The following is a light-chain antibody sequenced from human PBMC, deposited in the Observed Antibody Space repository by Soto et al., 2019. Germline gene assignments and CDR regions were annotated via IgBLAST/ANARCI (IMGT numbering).Light chain of an antibody. CDR1: QSISSW. CDR2: KAS. V-gene: IGKV1-5*03. CDR3: QQYNSYPWT. Sequence: DIQMTQSPSTLSASVGDRVTITCRASQSISSWLAWYQQKPGKAPKLLIYKASSLASGVPYRFSGSGSGTEFTLTISSLQPDDFATYYCQQYNSYPWTFGQGTKVEIK. J-gene: IGKJ1*01.